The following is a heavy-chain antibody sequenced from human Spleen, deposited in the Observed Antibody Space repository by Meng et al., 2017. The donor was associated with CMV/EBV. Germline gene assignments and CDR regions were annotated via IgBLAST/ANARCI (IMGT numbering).Heavy chain of an antibody. J-gene: IGHJ4*02. CDR3: STSGRFNYFDS. CDR1: GGSISRTNW. Sequence: TCAVSGGSISRTNWWSWVRQPPGKGLEWIGEIYHSGSTNYNPSLKSRVTISIDKSKNQFSLKLTSVTAADTAVYYCSTSGRFNYFDSWGQGTLVTVSS. V-gene: IGHV4-4*02. CDR2: IYHSGST. D-gene: IGHD1-26*01.